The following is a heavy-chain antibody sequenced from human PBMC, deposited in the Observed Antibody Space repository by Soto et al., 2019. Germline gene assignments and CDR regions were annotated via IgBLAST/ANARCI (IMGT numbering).Heavy chain of an antibody. CDR3: ARVGPCTSCDY. J-gene: IGHJ4*02. CDR1: GFTFSSYW. Sequence: GGSLRLSCAASGFTFSSYWMLWVRQAPGKGLVWVSRINSDGSSTSYADSVKGRFTISRDNAKNTLYLQMNSLRAEDTAVYYCARVGPCTSCDYWGQGTLVTVSS. D-gene: IGHD2-2*01. V-gene: IGHV3-74*01. CDR2: INSDGSST.